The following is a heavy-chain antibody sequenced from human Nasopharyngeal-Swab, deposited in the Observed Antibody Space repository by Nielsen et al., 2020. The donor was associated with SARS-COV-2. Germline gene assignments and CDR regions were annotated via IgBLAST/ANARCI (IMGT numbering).Heavy chain of an antibody. CDR1: GFTFSTYA. CDR3: AKEAGYSSGWGAFDI. V-gene: IGHV3-23*01. Sequence: GESLKISCAASGFTFSTYAMSWVRQAPGKGLEWVSAISGSGGSTYYADSVKGRFTISRDNSKNTLYLQMNSLRAEDTAVYYCAKEAGYSSGWGAFDIWGQGTMVTVSS. CDR2: ISGSGGST. J-gene: IGHJ3*02. D-gene: IGHD6-19*01.